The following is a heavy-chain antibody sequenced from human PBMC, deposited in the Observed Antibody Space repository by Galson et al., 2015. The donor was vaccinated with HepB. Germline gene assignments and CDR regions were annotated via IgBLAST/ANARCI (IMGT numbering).Heavy chain of an antibody. D-gene: IGHD3-10*01. V-gene: IGHV4-39*01. CDR1: GGSISSSSYY. CDR2: IYYSGST. CDR3: ARLLGEYYGSGSSPDY. Sequence: ETLSLTCTVSGGSISSSSYYWGWIRQPPGKGLEWIGSIYYSGSTYYNPSLKSRVTISVDTSKNQFSLKLSSVTAADTAVYYCARLLGEYYGSGSSPDYWGQGTLVTVSS. J-gene: IGHJ4*02.